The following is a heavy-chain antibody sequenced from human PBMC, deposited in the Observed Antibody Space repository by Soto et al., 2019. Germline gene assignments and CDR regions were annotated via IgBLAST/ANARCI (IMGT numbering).Heavy chain of an antibody. CDR2: IIPVVGTP. CDR3: ARGAFGGLVGDY. V-gene: IGHV1-69*13. Sequence: SVKVSCKASGGTFSTYAVNWVRQAPGQGLEWMGGIIPVVGTPNYAQKFQGRLTITADESTSTAYMELSNLISEDTAVYYCARGAFGGLVGDYWGHGTLVTVSS. CDR1: GGTFSTYA. J-gene: IGHJ4*01. D-gene: IGHD3-10*01.